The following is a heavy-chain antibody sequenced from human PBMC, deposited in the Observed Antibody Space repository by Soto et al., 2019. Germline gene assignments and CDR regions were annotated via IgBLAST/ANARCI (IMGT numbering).Heavy chain of an antibody. Sequence: GESLKISCEASGYSFTSYWIGWVRQMPGKGLEWMGIIYPGDSDTRYSPSFQGQVAMSVAKSISTAYLQWNSLKASDTAMYYCARHGGRLIAPAYWGQGTLVTVSS. J-gene: IGHJ4*02. D-gene: IGHD2-2*01. CDR1: GYSFTSYW. CDR2: IYPGDSDT. V-gene: IGHV5-51*01. CDR3: ARHGGRLIAPAY.